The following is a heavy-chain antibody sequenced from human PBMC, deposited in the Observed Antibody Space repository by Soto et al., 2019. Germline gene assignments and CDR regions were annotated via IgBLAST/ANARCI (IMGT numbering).Heavy chain of an antibody. CDR1: GFTFSDYY. J-gene: IGHJ4*02. CDR2: SSNSGTFS. V-gene: IGHV3-11*06. Sequence: QVQLVESGGGLVKPGGSLRLSCEGSGFTFSDYYISWIRQAPGKGLEWISYSSNSGTFSRYADSVKGRFSISRDNTKNLLYLQMNSLRAEDTAVYYCASSGDNYNRLYYWGQGTPFTVSS. CDR3: ASSGDNYNRLYY. D-gene: IGHD1-1*01.